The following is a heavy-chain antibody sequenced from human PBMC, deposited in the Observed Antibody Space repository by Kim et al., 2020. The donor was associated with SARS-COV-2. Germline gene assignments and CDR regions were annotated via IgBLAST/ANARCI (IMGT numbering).Heavy chain of an antibody. CDR1: GFTFTDTW. Sequence: GGSLRLSCVASGFTFTDTWMIWVRQAPGKGPEWVANINQDGTNRQYVDSVKGRFTVSRDNAKKSLYLEMNSLGVEDTAIYYCTRPLGRGFADWGQGTHVTVPS. J-gene: IGHJ4*02. D-gene: IGHD1-1*01. CDR2: INQDGTNR. V-gene: IGHV3-7*01. CDR3: TRPLGRGFAD.